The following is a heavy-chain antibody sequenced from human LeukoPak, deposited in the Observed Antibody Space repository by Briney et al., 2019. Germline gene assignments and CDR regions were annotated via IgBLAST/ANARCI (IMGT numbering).Heavy chain of an antibody. CDR2: IYYSGST. J-gene: IGHJ4*02. D-gene: IGHD3-22*01. CDR1: GGSISTSSYY. V-gene: IGHV4-39*01. CDR3: ARINRGGSSGYYFDY. Sequence: PSETLSLTCTVSGGSISTSSYYWGWIRQPPGKGLEWIGSIYYSGSTYYNPSLKSRVTISVDTPKNQFSLKLSSVTAADTAVYYCARINRGGSSGYYFDYWGQGTLVTVSS.